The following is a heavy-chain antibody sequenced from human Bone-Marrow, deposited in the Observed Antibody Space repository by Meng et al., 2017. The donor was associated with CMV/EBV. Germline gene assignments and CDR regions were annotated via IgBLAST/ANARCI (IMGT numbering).Heavy chain of an antibody. CDR1: GGTFTSYT. J-gene: IGHJ6*02. D-gene: IGHD6-13*01. CDR3: ARYQGNYSYYGMDI. Sequence: SVKVSCKASGGTFTSYTINWVRQAPGQGLEWMGGIIPIFDKGNYAQKFQGRVTITTDESTSTAYMELSSLRSEDTAVYYCARYQGNYSYYGMDIWGQGTTVTVSS. CDR2: IIPIFDKG. V-gene: IGHV1-69*05.